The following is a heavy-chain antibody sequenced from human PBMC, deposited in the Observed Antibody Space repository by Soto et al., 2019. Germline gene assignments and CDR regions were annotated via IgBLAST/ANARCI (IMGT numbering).Heavy chain of an antibody. J-gene: IGHJ6*02. CDR1: GFTFSDYY. D-gene: IGHD6-6*01. V-gene: IGHV3-11*01. CDR3: ARLDSSIAAPLDNYYYGMDV. Sequence: PGGSLRLSCAASGFTFSDYYMSWIRQAPGKGLEWVSYISSSGSTIYYAESVKGRFTISRDNSKNTLYLQMNSLRASDTAMYYCARLDSSIAAPLDNYYYGMDVWGQGTTVTVSS. CDR2: ISSSGSTI.